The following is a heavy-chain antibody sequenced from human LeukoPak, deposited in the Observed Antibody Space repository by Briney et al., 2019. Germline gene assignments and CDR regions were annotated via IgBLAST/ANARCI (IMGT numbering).Heavy chain of an antibody. CDR2: INPNSGGT. CDR3: ARDGEVTGCSSTSCFPYNWFDP. J-gene: IGHJ5*02. Sequence: ASVKVSCKASGYTFTGYYMHWVRQAPGQGLEWMGWINPNSGGTNYAQKFQGRVTMTRDTSISTAYMELSRLRSDDTAVYYCARDGEVTGCSSTSCFPYNWFDPWGQGTLVTVSS. D-gene: IGHD2-2*01. CDR1: GYTFTGYY. V-gene: IGHV1-2*02.